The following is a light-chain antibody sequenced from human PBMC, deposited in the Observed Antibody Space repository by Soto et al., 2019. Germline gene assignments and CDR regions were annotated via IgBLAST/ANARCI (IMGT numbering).Light chain of an antibody. CDR3: QQSYSTPRT. J-gene: IGKJ1*01. V-gene: IGKV1-39*01. CDR1: QSISSY. Sequence: DIQMTQSPSSLSASVGDRVTITCRASQSISSYLSWYQQRTGKAHKLLIYAASSLKSGVPSRFSGSGSGTDFSLTISSLQPEDFATYYCQQSYSTPRTFGQGTRWIS. CDR2: AAS.